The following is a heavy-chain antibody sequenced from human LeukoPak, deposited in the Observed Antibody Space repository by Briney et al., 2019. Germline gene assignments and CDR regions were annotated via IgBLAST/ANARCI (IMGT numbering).Heavy chain of an antibody. J-gene: IGHJ6*03. CDR2: IDGDGANT. CDR3: ATRFGLDYYYYYMDV. D-gene: IGHD3-10*01. V-gene: IGHV3-23*01. CDR1: GFTFSLYA. Sequence: GGSLRLSCAASGFTFSLYAMTWVRQTPEKGLEWVSTIDGDGANTYYADSVRGRFTISRDNSKNTLSLQMTSLRADDTAVYYCATRFGLDYYYYYMDVWGKGTTATVSS.